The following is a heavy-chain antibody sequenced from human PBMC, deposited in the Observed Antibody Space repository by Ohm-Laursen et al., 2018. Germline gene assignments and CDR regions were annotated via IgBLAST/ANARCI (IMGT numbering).Heavy chain of an antibody. CDR1: GGSISSYY. Sequence: TLSLTCTVSGGSISSYYWSWIRQPPGKGLEWIGYIYYSGSTNYSPSLKSRVTISVDTSKNQFSLKLSSVTAADTAVYYCARLNWDYYGLGREYYGLDVWGQGTMVTVSS. V-gene: IGHV4-59*01. CDR2: IYYSGST. D-gene: IGHD3-10*01. CDR3: ARLNWDYYGLGREYYGLDV. J-gene: IGHJ6*02.